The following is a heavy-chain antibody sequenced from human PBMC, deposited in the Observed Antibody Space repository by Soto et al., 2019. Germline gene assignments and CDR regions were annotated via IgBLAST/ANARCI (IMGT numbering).Heavy chain of an antibody. CDR3: AKNGQPPYYYYGLDV. CDR1: GYSFSFYG. J-gene: IGHJ6*02. CDR2: ISGYNGDT. Sequence: ASVKVSCKASGYSFSFYGINWVRQAPGQGLEWMGWISGYNGDTNYAQKFQDRVSMTIDTSTGTAYMELRSLTSDDTAIYYCAKNGQPPYYYYGLDVWGQGTKVTVSS. V-gene: IGHV1-18*01. D-gene: IGHD2-8*01.